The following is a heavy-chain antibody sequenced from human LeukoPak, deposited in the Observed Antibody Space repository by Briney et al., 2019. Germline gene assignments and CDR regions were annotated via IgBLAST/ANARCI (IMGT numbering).Heavy chain of an antibody. J-gene: IGHJ4*02. CDR3: ARDRPFYGGEPQNYFDY. D-gene: IGHD4-23*01. CDR2: INPSGGST. Sequence: ASVKVSCRASGYTVTNYYMHWVRQAPGQGLEWMGIINPSGGSTSYAQKFQGRVTMTRDTSTSTVYMELSSLRSEDTAVYYCARDRPFYGGEPQNYFDYWGQGTLVTVSS. CDR1: GYTVTNYY. V-gene: IGHV1-46*01.